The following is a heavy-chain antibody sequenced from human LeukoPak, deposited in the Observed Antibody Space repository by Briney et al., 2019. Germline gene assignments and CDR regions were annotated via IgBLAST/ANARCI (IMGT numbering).Heavy chain of an antibody. V-gene: IGHV3-23*01. CDR1: GVTFSRYA. J-gene: IGHJ4*02. Sequence: GGSLRLSCAASGVTFSRYAMSWVRHAPGKGLEWVSCISESGTGTYYADSVKGRFTISRDNSKNTLSLQMNSLRAEDTAVYYCAKDIAQGYTFGSIEQDYWGQGTLVTVSS. CDR3: AKDIAQGYTFGSIEQDY. CDR2: ISESGTGT. D-gene: IGHD5-18*01.